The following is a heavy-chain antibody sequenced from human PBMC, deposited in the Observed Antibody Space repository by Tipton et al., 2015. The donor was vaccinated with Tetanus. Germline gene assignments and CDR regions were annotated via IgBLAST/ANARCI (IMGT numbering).Heavy chain of an antibody. CDR1: GGSISSYY. CDR2: IHSSGST. CDR3: ARDIEEVGATKSFDY. V-gene: IGHV4-59*01. D-gene: IGHD1-26*01. Sequence: TLSLTCTVSGGSISSYYWSWIRQPPGKGPEWIGQIHSSGSTNYIPSLKSRVTISLDTSKNQFSLRLTSVTAAGTAVYYCARDIEEVGATKSFDYWGQGTLVTVSS. J-gene: IGHJ4*02.